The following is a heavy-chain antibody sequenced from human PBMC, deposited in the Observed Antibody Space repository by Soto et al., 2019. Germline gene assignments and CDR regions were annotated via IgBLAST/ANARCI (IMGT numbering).Heavy chain of an antibody. Sequence: GPLGLLCAACAFTFINVSKSRVRQGRGKRLEWLGRIKSRTDNETTDYASPSRGRFIISIEDSKNMTYLHLNSMKSDDTGVLYCVTILPHANRRFDYWGPGTPVTVSS. V-gene: IGHV3-15*01. CDR3: VTILPHANRRFDY. CDR1: AFTFINVS. CDR2: IKSRTDNETT. J-gene: IGHJ4*02. D-gene: IGHD3-3*02.